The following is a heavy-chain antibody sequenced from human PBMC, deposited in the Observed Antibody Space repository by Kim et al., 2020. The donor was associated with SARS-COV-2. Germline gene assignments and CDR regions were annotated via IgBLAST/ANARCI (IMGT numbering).Heavy chain of an antibody. D-gene: IGHD6-19*01. V-gene: IGHV3-23*01. CDR2: T. CDR3: ATSGYSSGWYN. J-gene: IGHJ4*02. Sequence: TSYADSGKGRFTISRDNSKNTLYLQMNSLRAEDTAVYYCATSGYSSGWYNWGQGTLVTVSS.